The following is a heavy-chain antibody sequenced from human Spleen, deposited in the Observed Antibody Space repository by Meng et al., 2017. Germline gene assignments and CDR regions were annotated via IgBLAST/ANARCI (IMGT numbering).Heavy chain of an antibody. CDR1: GYSISSGYY. CDR2: MYHSGST. V-gene: IGHV4-38-2*02. CDR3: ARGPTTMAHDFDY. D-gene: IGHD4-11*01. J-gene: IGHJ4*02. Sequence: GSLRLSCTVSGYSISSGYYWGWIRQPPGKGLEWIGSMYHSGSTYYNPSLKSRVTISVDTSKNQFSLKLSSVTAADTAVYYCARGPTTMAHDFDYWGQGTLVTVSS.